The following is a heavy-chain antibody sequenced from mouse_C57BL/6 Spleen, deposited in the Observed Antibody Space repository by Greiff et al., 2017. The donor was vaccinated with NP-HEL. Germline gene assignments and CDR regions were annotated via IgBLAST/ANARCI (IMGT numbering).Heavy chain of an antibody. J-gene: IGHJ4*01. CDR3: ARGNYDYGYAMDY. CDR2: IYPRSGNT. D-gene: IGHD2-4*01. Sequence: QVQLKQSGAELARPGASVKLSCKASGYTFTSYGISWVKQRTGQGLEWIGEIYPRSGNTYYNEKFKGKATLTADKSSSTAYMELRSLTSEDSAVYFCARGNYDYGYAMDYWGKGTSVTVSS. V-gene: IGHV1-81*01. CDR1: GYTFTSYG.